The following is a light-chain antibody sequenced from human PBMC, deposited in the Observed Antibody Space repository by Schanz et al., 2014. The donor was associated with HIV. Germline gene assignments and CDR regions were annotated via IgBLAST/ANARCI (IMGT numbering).Light chain of an antibody. Sequence: EIVMTQSPATLSVSPGERVTLSCRASQSVSSSLAWYQQKRGQAPRLLIYGASTRATGIPARFSGSGSGTEFTLTISSLQSEDVATYYCQQYYSSPFTFGQGTKLEIK. CDR1: QSVSSS. CDR3: QQYYSSPFT. CDR2: GAS. V-gene: IGKV3-15*01. J-gene: IGKJ2*01.